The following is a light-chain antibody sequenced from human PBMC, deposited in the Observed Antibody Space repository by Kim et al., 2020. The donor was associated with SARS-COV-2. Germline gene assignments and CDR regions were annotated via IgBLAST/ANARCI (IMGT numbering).Light chain of an antibody. CDR2: GKN. CDR1: SLRSYN. Sequence: ALGQKVRITCQGDSLRSYNASWYQQKPGQAPVLVIYGKNNRPSGIPDRFSGSSSGNTASLTITGAQAEDEADYYCNSRDSSGNHLVFGTGTKVTVL. CDR3: NSRDSSGNHLV. V-gene: IGLV3-19*01. J-gene: IGLJ1*01.